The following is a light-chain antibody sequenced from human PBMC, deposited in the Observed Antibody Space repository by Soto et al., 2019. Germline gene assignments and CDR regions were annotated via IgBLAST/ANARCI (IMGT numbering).Light chain of an antibody. CDR3: CSYAGSSTYV. J-gene: IGLJ1*01. Sequence: QSVLTQPASVSASPGQSITISCTGTSSDVGSYNLVSWYQQQPGKAPELMIYEVSKRPSGVSNRLSGFKSGNTASLTISGLQAGDEADYYCCSYAGSSTYVFGTGTKVTVL. CDR1: SSDVGSYNL. CDR2: EVS. V-gene: IGLV2-23*02.